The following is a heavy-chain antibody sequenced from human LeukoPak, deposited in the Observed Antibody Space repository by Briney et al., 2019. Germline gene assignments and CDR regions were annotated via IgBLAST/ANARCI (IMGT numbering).Heavy chain of an antibody. CDR3: AKVLYSSGWYEVEHLYYFHY. CDR2: ISGSGGST. V-gene: IGHV3-23*01. Sequence: GGSLRLSCAASGFTFSSYAMSWVRQAPGKGLEWVSAISGSGGSTYYADSVEGRFTISRDNSKNTLYLQMNSLRAEDTAVYYCAKVLYSSGWYEVEHLYYFHYWGQGTLVTVSS. J-gene: IGHJ4*02. CDR1: GFTFSSYA. D-gene: IGHD6-19*01.